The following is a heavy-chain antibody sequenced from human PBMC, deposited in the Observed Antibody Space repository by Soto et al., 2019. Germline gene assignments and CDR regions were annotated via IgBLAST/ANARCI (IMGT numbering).Heavy chain of an antibody. D-gene: IGHD2-21*01. V-gene: IGHV1-69*01. Sequence: QVHLVQSGAEVKKPGSSVKVSCKTSGATFSSDTINWLRQAPGQGLEWMGGITPVFGSTNYAQKFRGRVTFAAELSTSTVYMDLNSLRAEDTAVYYCAREAKGVVVYYFDYWGQGTLVTVSS. CDR1: GATFSSDT. J-gene: IGHJ4*02. CDR3: AREAKGVVVYYFDY. CDR2: ITPVFGST.